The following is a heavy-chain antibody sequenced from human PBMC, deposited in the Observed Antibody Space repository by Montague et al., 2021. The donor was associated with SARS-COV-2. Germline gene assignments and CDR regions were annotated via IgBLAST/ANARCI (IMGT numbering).Heavy chain of an antibody. CDR2: IYSGGIT. Sequence: SLRLSCAASGFTVNTNFMTWVRQAPGKGLEWISIIYSGGITYYXXXVKCRFTISRDDSKNTVYLQMNSQRTEDTATYFCSRSITLPAVLAFWGQGTLVTVSS. CDR3: SRSITLPAVLAF. V-gene: IGHV3-53*01. J-gene: IGHJ4*02. D-gene: IGHD2/OR15-2a*01. CDR1: GFTVNTNF.